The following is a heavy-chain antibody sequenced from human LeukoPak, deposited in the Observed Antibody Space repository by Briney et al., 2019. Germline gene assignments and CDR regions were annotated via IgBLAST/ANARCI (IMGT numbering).Heavy chain of an antibody. CDR1: GYTFTSYY. V-gene: IGHV1-46*01. CDR3: ARDRRVYGSGSYYPFDY. Sequence: ASVKVSCKASGYTFTSYYMHWVRQAPGQGLEWMGIINPSGGSTSYAQKFQGRVTIARDTSASTAYMELSSLRSEDTAVYYCARDRRVYGSGSYYPFDYWGQGTLVTVSS. J-gene: IGHJ4*02. D-gene: IGHD3-10*01. CDR2: INPSGGST.